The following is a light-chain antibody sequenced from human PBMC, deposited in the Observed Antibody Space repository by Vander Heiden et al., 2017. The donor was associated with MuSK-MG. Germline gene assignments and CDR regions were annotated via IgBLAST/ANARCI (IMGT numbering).Light chain of an antibody. Sequence: DIQMTHSPSSLSASVRDRVTITCRASQSISSYLNWYQQKPVKAPKLLIYAASSLQSGVPSTFSPSGSVTAFTLTIITMQPEDFATYYCQQSYGTARTFGPGTKVEIK. CDR3: QQSYGTART. V-gene: IGKV1-39*01. J-gene: IGKJ1*01. CDR2: AAS. CDR1: QSISSY.